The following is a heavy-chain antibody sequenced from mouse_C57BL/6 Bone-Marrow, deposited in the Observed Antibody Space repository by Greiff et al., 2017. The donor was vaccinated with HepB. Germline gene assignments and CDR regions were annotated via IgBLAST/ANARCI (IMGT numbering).Heavy chain of an antibody. CDR2: IDPENGDT. CDR1: GFNIKDDY. V-gene: IGHV14-4*01. D-gene: IGHD1-1*01. Sequence: VQLQQSGAELVRPGASVKLSCTASGFNIKDDYMHWVKQRPEQGLEWIGWIDPENGDTEYASKFQGKATITADTSSNTAYLQLSSLTSEDTAVYYCTTTPKDGSSYWFAYWGQGTPVTVSA. J-gene: IGHJ3*01. CDR3: TTTPKDGSSYWFAY.